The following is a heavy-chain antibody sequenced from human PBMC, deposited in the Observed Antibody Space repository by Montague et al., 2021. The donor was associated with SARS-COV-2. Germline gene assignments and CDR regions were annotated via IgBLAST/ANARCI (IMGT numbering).Heavy chain of an antibody. CDR1: RDSITNSR. CDR3: ARVPAVTKVSAAAIDF. CDR2: FLPTGDS. D-gene: IGHD4-11*01. V-gene: IGHV4-59*01. J-gene: IGHJ4*01. Sequence: SETLSLTCIVSRDSITNSRWGWVWQPQGKGLEWMTYFLPTGDSNHNPYLRSRITTSVDTAKNQFYLRLRSGTAADAAAYFCARVPAVTKVSAAAIDFWGHGILVTVSS.